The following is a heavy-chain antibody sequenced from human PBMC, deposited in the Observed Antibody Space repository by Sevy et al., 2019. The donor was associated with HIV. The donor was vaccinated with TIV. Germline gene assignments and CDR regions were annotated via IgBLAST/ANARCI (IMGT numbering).Heavy chain of an antibody. D-gene: IGHD3-10*01. CDR2: MKPNSPNGGDT. V-gene: IGHV1-2*02. J-gene: IGHJ3*02. CDR3: GGEMTLWSHDAFHI. Sequence: ASVKVSCKASGYTFAGYYIHWVRQASGHGLEWMGWMKPNSPNGGDTNYAQKFQGRITLTTDTSISTAYMELSGLTSGDTAVYYCGGEMTLWSHDAFHIWGQGTMVTVSS. CDR1: GYTFAGYY.